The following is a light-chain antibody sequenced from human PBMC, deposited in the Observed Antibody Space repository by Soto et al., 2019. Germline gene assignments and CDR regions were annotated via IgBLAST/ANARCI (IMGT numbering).Light chain of an antibody. V-gene: IGLV6-57*04. CDR1: GGSIASNY. J-gene: IGLJ1*01. CDR2: EDN. CDR3: QSFDTNTRV. Sequence: NFMLNQPHSVAQSPGKTVIISCTRSGGSIASNYVQWYQQRPDSAPTTVIYEDNQRPSGVPDRFSGSIDSSSNSASLPISGLKTEDEADYSCQSFDTNTRVFGTGTKVTVL.